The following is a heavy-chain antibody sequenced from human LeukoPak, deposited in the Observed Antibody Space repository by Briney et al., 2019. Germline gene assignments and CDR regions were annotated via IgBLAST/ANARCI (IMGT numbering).Heavy chain of an antibody. V-gene: IGHV4-38-2*01. J-gene: IGHJ4*02. CDR3: ARVGVPATLGGY. CDR2: IYHSGST. Sequence: TSETLSLTSAVSGYSISSGYYWGWIRQPPGKGLEWIGSIYHSGSTYYNPSLKSRVTISVDTSKNQFSLKLSSVTAADTAVYYCARVGVPATLGGYWGQGTLVTVSS. CDR1: GYSISSGYY. D-gene: IGHD2-2*01.